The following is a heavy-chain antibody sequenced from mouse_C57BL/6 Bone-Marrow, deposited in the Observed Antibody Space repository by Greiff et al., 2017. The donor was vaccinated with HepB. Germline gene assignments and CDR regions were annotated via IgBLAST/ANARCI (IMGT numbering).Heavy chain of an antibody. J-gene: IGHJ2*01. Sequence: EVQLQQSGAELVRPGASVKLSCTASGFNIKDDYMHWVKQRPEQGLEWIGWIDPENGDTEYASKFQGKATITADTSSNTAYLQLSSLTSEDTAVYYCTPLYARDYWGQGTTLTVSS. V-gene: IGHV14-4*01. CDR2: IDPENGDT. CDR1: GFNIKDDY. D-gene: IGHD2-3*01. CDR3: TPLYARDY.